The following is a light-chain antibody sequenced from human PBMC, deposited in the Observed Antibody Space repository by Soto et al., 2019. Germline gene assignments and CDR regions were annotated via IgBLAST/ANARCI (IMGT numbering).Light chain of an antibody. V-gene: IGKV1-6*01. CDR2: EAS. J-gene: IGKJ1*01. CDR1: QGIGND. Sequence: AIQVTQSPSSLSASVGDRVTISCRASQGIGNDLGWYQQKPGKAPKHLIYEASTLQNGVPSRFSGSASGTDFTVTISSLPPEDFVNYYCLRGYVYRWTLGQGTRVEV. CDR3: LRGYVYRWT.